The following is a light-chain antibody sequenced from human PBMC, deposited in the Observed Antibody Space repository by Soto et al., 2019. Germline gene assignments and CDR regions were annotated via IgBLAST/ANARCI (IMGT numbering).Light chain of an antibody. V-gene: IGKV1-17*01. Sequence: DIQMTQSPASLSSSVCERFTITCRASQGIRSDLGWYQQKPGKAPKRLIYAASRLQSGVPSRFSAGGSGTEFILTISSLQPEDFATYYCLQHNDYPYTFGQGTKVDIK. CDR3: LQHNDYPYT. J-gene: IGKJ2*01. CDR2: AAS. CDR1: QGIRSD.